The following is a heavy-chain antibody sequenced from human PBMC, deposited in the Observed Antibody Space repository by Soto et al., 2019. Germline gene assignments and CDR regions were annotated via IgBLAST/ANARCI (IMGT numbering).Heavy chain of an antibody. CDR2: IYPGDSDT. CDR1: GYSFTSYW. D-gene: IGHD6-6*01. V-gene: IGHV5-51*01. CDR3: ARWAARPGGDYYGMDV. Sequence: GESLKISCKGSGYSFTSYWIGWVRQMPGKGLEWMGIIYPGDSDTRYSPSFQGQVTISADKPISTAYLQWSSLKASDTAMYYCARWAARPGGDYYGMDVWGQGTTVTVSS. J-gene: IGHJ6*02.